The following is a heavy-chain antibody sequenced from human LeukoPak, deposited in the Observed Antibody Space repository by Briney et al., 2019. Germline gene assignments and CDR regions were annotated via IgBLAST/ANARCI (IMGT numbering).Heavy chain of an antibody. Sequence: SETLSLTCTVSGGSISSSSYYWGWIRQPPGKGLEWIGSIYYSGSTYYNPSLKSRVTISVDTSKNQFSLKLSPVTAADTAVYYCATYDSSGYYPYWYFDLWGRGTLVTVSS. CDR2: IYYSGST. D-gene: IGHD3-22*01. V-gene: IGHV4-39*01. CDR1: GGSISSSSYY. CDR3: ATYDSSGYYPYWYFDL. J-gene: IGHJ2*01.